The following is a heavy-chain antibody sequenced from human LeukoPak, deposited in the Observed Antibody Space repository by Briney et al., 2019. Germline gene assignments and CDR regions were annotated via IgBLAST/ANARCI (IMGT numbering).Heavy chain of an antibody. CDR2: IYFSGST. V-gene: IGHV4-31*03. Sequence: SETLSLTCTVSGGSISRGGYYWSWIRQHPGKGLDWFGYIYFSGSTYYNPSLKSRVTISVDTSKNQLSLKLSAVTAADTAVYYCARGQRTLSDAFDIWGQGTMVTVSS. J-gene: IGHJ3*02. D-gene: IGHD1-1*01. CDR1: GGSISRGGYY. CDR3: ARGQRTLSDAFDI.